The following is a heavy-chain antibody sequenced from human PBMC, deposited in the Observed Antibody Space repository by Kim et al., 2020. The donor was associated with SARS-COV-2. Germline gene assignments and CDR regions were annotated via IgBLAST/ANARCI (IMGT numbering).Heavy chain of an antibody. CDR3: AKAPSVDFWSGYYTLCY. V-gene: IGHV3-23*01. Sequence: GGSLRLSCAASGFTFSSYAMSWVRQAPGKGLEWVSAISGSGGSTYYADSVKGRFTISRDNSKNTLYLQMNSLRAEDTAVYYCAKAPSVDFWSGYYTLCYWGQGTLVTVSS. CDR2: ISGSGGST. J-gene: IGHJ4*02. D-gene: IGHD3-3*01. CDR1: GFTFSSYA.